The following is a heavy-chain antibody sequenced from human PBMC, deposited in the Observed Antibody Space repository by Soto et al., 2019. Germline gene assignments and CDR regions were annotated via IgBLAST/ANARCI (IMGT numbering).Heavy chain of an antibody. CDR1: GGSISSYY. V-gene: IGHV4-59*01. Sequence: SETLSLTCTVSGGSISSYYWSWIRQPPGKGLEWIGYIYYSGSTNYNPSLKSRVTISVDTSKNQFSLKLSSVTAADTAVYYCARDQVVAVAGYYYYYGMDVWGQGTTVTVSS. D-gene: IGHD6-19*01. CDR2: IYYSGST. CDR3: ARDQVVAVAGYYYYYGMDV. J-gene: IGHJ6*02.